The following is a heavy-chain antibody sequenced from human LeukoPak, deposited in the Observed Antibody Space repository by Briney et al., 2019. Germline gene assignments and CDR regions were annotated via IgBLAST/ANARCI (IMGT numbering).Heavy chain of an antibody. CDR3: AKTGSRRVSWYFDL. D-gene: IGHD5/OR15-5a*01. Sequence: GGSLRLSCPASGFTFSSYGRPWVGQAPGRGLEWVAVISYDGSNKYYADSVKGRFTISRDNSKNTLYLQMNSLRAEDTAVYYCAKTGSRRVSWYFDLWGRGTLVTVSS. V-gene: IGHV3-30*18. CDR2: ISYDGSNK. CDR1: GFTFSSYG. J-gene: IGHJ2*01.